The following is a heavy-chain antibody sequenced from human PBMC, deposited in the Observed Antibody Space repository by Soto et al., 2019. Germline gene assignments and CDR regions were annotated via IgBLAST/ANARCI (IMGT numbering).Heavy chain of an antibody. CDR1: VGTFSSYA. CDR2: IIPIFGTA. D-gene: IGHD3-22*01. V-gene: IGHV1-69*06. J-gene: IGHJ4*02. Sequence: SVKVSCKASVGTFSSYAISWVRQAPGQGLEWMGGIIPIFGTANYAQKFQGRVTITADKSTSTAYMELSSLRSEDTAVYYCAAPASNYYDSSGYQRGDYFDYWGQGTLVTVSS. CDR3: AAPASNYYDSSGYQRGDYFDY.